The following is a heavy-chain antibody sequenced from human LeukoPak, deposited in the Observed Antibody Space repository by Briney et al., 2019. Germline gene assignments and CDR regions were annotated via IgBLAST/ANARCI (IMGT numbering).Heavy chain of an antibody. Sequence: ASVKVSCKASGYTFTGYYMHWVRQAPGQGLEWMGIINPSGGSTSYAQKFQGRVTMTRDTSTSTVYMELSSLRSEDTAVYYCARERSGSGSFRENYFDYWGQGTLVTVSS. CDR1: GYTFTGYY. D-gene: IGHD3-10*01. V-gene: IGHV1-46*01. CDR3: ARERSGSGSFRENYFDY. CDR2: INPSGGST. J-gene: IGHJ4*02.